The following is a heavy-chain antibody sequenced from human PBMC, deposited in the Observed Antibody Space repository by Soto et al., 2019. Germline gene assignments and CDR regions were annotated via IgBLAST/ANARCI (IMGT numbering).Heavy chain of an antibody. CDR3: ARDHGYCSSTSGYGNYMDV. V-gene: IGHV3-33*01. CDR2: IWYDGSNK. Sequence: QVQLVESGGGVVQPGRSLRLSCAASGFTFSSYGMHWVRQAPGKGLEWVAVIWYDGSNKYYADSVKGRFTISRDNSKNTLYLQMNSLRAEDTAVYYCARDHGYCSSTSGYGNYMDVWGKGTTVTVSS. D-gene: IGHD2-2*01. J-gene: IGHJ6*03. CDR1: GFTFSSYG.